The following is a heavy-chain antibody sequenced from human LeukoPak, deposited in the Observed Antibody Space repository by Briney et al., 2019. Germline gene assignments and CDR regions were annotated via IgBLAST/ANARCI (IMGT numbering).Heavy chain of an antibody. Sequence: GGSLRLSRAASGFTFSSYAMHWVRQAPGKGLEWVAVISYDGSNKYYADSVKGRFTISRDNSKNTLYLQMNSLRAEDTAVYYCARTPLYSSSSGADYWGQGTLVTVSS. J-gene: IGHJ4*02. D-gene: IGHD6-6*01. CDR2: ISYDGSNK. CDR3: ARTPLYSSSSGADY. CDR1: GFTFSSYA. V-gene: IGHV3-30-3*01.